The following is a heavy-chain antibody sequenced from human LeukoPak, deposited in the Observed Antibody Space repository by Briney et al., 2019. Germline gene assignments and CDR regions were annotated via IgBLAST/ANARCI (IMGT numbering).Heavy chain of an antibody. CDR2: INPNSGGT. V-gene: IGHV1-2*02. D-gene: IGHD5-18*01. CDR3: ARDTAMVTYWFDP. Sequence: ASVKVSCKASGYTFTGYYMHWVRRAPGQGLEWMGWINPNSGGTNYAQKFQGRVTMTRDTSISTAYMERSRLRSDDTAVYYCARDTAMVTYWFDPWGQGTLVTVSS. J-gene: IGHJ5*02. CDR1: GYTFTGYY.